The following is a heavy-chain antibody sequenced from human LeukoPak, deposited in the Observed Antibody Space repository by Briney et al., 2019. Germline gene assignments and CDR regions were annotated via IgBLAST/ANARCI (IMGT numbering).Heavy chain of an antibody. Sequence: SETLSLTCTVSGGSISSYYWSWIRQPPGKGLEWIGYIYYSGSTNYNPSLKSRVTISVDTSKNQFSLKLSSVTAADTAVYYCARGHDYSNSPPRYWGQGTLVTVSS. CDR2: IYYSGST. D-gene: IGHD4-4*01. V-gene: IGHV4-59*01. J-gene: IGHJ4*02. CDR1: GGSISSYY. CDR3: ARGHDYSNSPPRY.